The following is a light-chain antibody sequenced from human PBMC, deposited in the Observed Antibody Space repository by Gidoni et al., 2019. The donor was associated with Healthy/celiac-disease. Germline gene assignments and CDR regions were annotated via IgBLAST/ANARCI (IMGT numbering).Light chain of an antibody. V-gene: IGKV1-39*01. Sequence: DIQMTQSPSSLSASVGDRVTITCRASQSISSYLNWSQQKPGKAPKLLIYAASSSQSGVPSRFSGSGATTDSTLTISSLQPEDFATYYCQQSYCTPLTFGQGTKVEIK. CDR3: QQSYCTPLT. CDR2: AAS. CDR1: QSISSY. J-gene: IGKJ1*01.